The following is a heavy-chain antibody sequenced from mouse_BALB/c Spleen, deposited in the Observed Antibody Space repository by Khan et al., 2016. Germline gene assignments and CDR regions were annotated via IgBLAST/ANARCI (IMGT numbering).Heavy chain of an antibody. J-gene: IGHJ2*01. CDR3: TRGDYYGSGY. CDR2: IHYSGST. V-gene: IGHV3-1*02. CDR1: GYSISSGYS. D-gene: IGHD1-1*01. Sequence: EVQLQESGPDLVKPSQSLSLTCTVTGYSISSGYSWHWIRQFPGNKLEWMAYIHYSGSTNYNPSLKSRISLTRDTSKNQFFLQLISVTTEDTATYYCTRGDYYGSGYWGQGTTLTVSS.